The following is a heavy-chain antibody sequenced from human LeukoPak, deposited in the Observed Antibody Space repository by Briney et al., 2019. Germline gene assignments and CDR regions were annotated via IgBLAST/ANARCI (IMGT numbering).Heavy chain of an antibody. D-gene: IGHD6-19*01. CDR1: GFTFSYYG. Sequence: GGSLRLSCAASGFTFSYYGMHWVRQAPGKGLAGVAVTWYDGSNKYYADSVKGRFTISRDNSKNTLYLQMNSLRAEDTAVYYCAGGAYSSGWYYFDYWGQGTLVTVSS. CDR3: AGGAYSSGWYYFDY. J-gene: IGHJ4*02. CDR2: TWYDGSNK. V-gene: IGHV3-33*01.